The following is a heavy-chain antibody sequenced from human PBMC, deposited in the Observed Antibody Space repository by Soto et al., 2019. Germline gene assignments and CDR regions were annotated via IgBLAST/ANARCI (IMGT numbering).Heavy chain of an antibody. J-gene: IGHJ4*02. CDR1: GFTFSGSA. V-gene: IGHV3-73*01. CDR3: TRPHSLQTPIDY. CDR2: IRSKANSYAT. Sequence: GGSLRLSSAASGFTFSGSAMHWVRQASGKGLEWVGRIRSKANSYATAYAASVKGRFTISRDDSKNTAYLQMNSLKTEDTAVYYCTRPHSLQTPIDYWGQGTLVTVSS. D-gene: IGHD1-1*01.